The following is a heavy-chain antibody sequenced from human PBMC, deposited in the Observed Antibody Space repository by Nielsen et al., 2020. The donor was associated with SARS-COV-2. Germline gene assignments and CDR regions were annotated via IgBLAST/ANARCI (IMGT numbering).Heavy chain of an antibody. V-gene: IGHV3-30-3*01. CDR3: ARDLRAPYYGMDV. CDR1: GFTFSSYA. J-gene: IGHJ6*02. D-gene: IGHD3-3*01. CDR2: ISYDGSNK. Sequence: GESLRLSCAASGFTFSSYAMHWVRQAPGKGLEWVAVISYDGSNKYYADSVKGRFTISRDNSKNTLYLQMNSLRAEDTAVYYCARDLRAPYYGMDVWGQGTTVTVSS.